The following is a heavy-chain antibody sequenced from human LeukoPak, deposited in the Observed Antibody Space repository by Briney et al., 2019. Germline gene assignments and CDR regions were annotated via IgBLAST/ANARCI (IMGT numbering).Heavy chain of an antibody. CDR2: ISSSSSYI. J-gene: IGHJ6*03. D-gene: IGHD3-10*01. CDR1: GFTFSSYS. CDR3: ARDWYYYGSGSISYYYYYYMDV. V-gene: IGHV3-21*01. Sequence: GGSLRLSCAASGFTFSSYSMNWVRQAPGKGLEWVSSISSSSSYIYYADSVKGRFTISRDNAKSSLYLQMNSLRAEDTAVYYCARDWYYYGSGSISYYYYYYMDVWGKGTTVTISS.